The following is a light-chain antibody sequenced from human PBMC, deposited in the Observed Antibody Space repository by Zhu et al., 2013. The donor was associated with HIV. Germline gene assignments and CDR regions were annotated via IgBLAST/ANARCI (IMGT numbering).Light chain of an antibody. CDR3: QQYYTTPWT. CDR2: WAS. Sequence: DIVMTQSPDSLPVSLGERATINCKSSQSLLYSSNNRNYLAWYQQKPGQPPNLLISWASTRQSGVPDRFSGSGSGTHFTLTISGLQSEDVATYYCQQYYTTPWTFGQGTRVEI. V-gene: IGKV4-1*01. CDR1: QSLLYSSNNRNY. J-gene: IGKJ1*01.